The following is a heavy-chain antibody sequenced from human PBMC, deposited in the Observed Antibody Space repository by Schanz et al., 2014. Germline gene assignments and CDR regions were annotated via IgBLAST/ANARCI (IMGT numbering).Heavy chain of an antibody. CDR1: GFTFSSYA. CDR2: ISYDGSNK. Sequence: VQLLESGGGLVQPGGSLRLSCAASGFTFSSYAMSWVRQAPGKGLEWVAVISYDGSNKYYADSVKGRFTISRDNSKNTLYLQMNTLRAEDTAVYYCARSAGRDFWSGYYTRFAYWGQGTLVTFSS. CDR3: ARSAGRDFWSGYYTRFAY. D-gene: IGHD3-3*01. V-gene: IGHV3-30-3*01. J-gene: IGHJ4*02.